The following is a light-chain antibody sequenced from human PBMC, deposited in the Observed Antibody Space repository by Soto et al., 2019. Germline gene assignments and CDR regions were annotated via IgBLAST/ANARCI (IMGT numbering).Light chain of an antibody. CDR1: QAVTSRS. CDR3: QQYHTPRWT. CDR2: DAS. V-gene: IGKV3-20*01. J-gene: IGKJ1*01. Sequence: EIVLTQSPGTLSLSPGERATLSCRASQAVTSRSLAWYRQRPGQPPRLLIYDASSRATGTPDRFSGSGSGTDFTRTISSLEPEDFAVYFCQQYHTPRWTFGQGTRVQIK.